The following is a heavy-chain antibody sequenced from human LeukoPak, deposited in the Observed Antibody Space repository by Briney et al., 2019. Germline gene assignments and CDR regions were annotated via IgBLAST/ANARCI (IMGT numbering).Heavy chain of an antibody. CDR2: ISTSGST. CDR1: GGSISPYY. V-gene: IGHV4-4*07. D-gene: IGHD7-27*01. CDR3: AMGGGLGIVDY. J-gene: IGHJ4*02. Sequence: PSETLSLTCSVSGGSISPYYWRWIRQPAGKGLEWIGRISTSGSTDYNPSLKSRVTISVDMSKNQFSLKLSSVTAADTAVYYCAMGGGLGIVDYWGQGTLVTVSS.